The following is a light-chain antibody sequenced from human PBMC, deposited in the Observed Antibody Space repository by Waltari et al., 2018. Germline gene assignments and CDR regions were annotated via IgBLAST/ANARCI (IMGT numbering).Light chain of an antibody. CDR2: DVS. CDR1: NSDIGGYHY. Sequence: QSALTQPASVSGSPGQSITISCTGTNSDIGGYHYVSWYQQHPGKAPKLMIFDVSYRPAGVSHRFSGSKSGNTASLTISGLQPDDEAIYYCSSYTDHISLQILFGGGTKLTVL. V-gene: IGLV2-14*03. CDR3: SSYTDHISLQIL. J-gene: IGLJ2*01.